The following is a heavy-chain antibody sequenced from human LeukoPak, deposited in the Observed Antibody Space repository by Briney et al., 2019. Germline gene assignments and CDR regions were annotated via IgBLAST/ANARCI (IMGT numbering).Heavy chain of an antibody. D-gene: IGHD3-9*01. V-gene: IGHV1-69*01. CDR2: IIPIFGTA. CDR1: GGTFSSYA. Sequence: SVKVSCKASGGTFSSYAISWVRQAPGQGLEWMGGIIPIFGTANYAQKFQGRVTITADESTSTAYMELSSLRSEDTAVCYCAREFDWAESTPYIWFDPWGQGTLVTVSS. J-gene: IGHJ5*02. CDR3: AREFDWAESTPYIWFDP.